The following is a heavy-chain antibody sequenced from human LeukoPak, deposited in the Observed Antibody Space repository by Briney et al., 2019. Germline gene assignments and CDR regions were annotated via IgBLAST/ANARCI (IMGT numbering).Heavy chain of an antibody. Sequence: PSETLSLTCTVSGGSISSSSYYWGWIRQPPGKGLEWIGSIYYSGSTYYNPCLKSRVTISVDTPKNQFSLKLSSVTAADTAVYYCARDSLSGSYSTSFDYWGQGTLVTVSS. D-gene: IGHD1-26*01. CDR2: IYYSGST. V-gene: IGHV4-39*01. CDR3: ARDSLSGSYSTSFDY. J-gene: IGHJ4*02. CDR1: GGSISSSSYY.